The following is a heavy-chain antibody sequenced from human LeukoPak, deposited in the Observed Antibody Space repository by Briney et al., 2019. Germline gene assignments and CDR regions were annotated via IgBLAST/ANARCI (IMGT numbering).Heavy chain of an antibody. Sequence: PSETLSLTCIVSGGSISNTNFYWAWTRQPPGKGLEWIGNIYYAGITSYNPSLKSRVTISVDTSKSQFSLRLTSVTAADTAVYYCARQVPGPYNYYGMDVWGQGTTVTVSS. CDR2: IYYAGIT. CDR1: GGSISNTNFY. V-gene: IGHV4-39*01. J-gene: IGHJ6*02. CDR3: ARQVPGPYNYYGMDV.